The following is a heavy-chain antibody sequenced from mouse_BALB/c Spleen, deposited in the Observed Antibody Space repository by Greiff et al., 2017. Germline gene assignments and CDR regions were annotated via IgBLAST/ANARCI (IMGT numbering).Heavy chain of an antibody. CDR3: ARGYGSSYGYFDV. J-gene: IGHJ1*01. V-gene: IGHV5-6-3*01. Sequence: EVMLVESGGGLVQPGGSLKLSCAASGFTFSSYGMSWVRQTPDKRLELVATINSNGGSTYYPDSVKGRFTISRDNAKNTLYLEMSSLRSEDTAMYYCARGYGSSYGYFDVWGAGTTVTVSS. D-gene: IGHD1-1*01. CDR1: GFTFSSYG. CDR2: INSNGGST.